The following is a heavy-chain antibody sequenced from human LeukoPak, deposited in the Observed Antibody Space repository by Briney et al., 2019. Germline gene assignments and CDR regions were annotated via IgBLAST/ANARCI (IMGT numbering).Heavy chain of an antibody. CDR2: IIPIFGTA. Sequence: SVKVSCKASGGTLSSYAISWVRQAPGQGLEWMGGIIPIFGTANYAQKFQGRVTITTDESTSTAYMELSSLRSEDTAVYYCARDRSSGYFGSFDYWGQGTLVTVSS. J-gene: IGHJ4*02. V-gene: IGHV1-69*05. D-gene: IGHD3-22*01. CDR1: GGTLSSYA. CDR3: ARDRSSGYFGSFDY.